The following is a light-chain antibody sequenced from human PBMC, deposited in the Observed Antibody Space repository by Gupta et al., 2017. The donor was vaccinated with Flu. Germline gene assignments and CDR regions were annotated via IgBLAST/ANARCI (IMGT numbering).Light chain of an antibody. V-gene: IGKV4-1*01. J-gene: IGKJ2*01. CDR2: WAS. CDR1: RSVLYSANNRNY. CDR3: QQFYNTPYT. Sequence: SRSVLYSANNRNYLIWHQQKPGQSPKLLISWASIRESGVPDRFSGNGSGTDFTLTISSLQAEDVAVYYCQQFYNTPYTFCQGTKLEIK.